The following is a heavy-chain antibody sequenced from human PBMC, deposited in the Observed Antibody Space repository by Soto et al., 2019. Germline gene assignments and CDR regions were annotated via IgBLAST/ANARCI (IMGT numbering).Heavy chain of an antibody. D-gene: IGHD2-21*01. CDR2: ISYDGTKK. CDR3: SRGIKGGLDA. Sequence: QVQLAESGGGVVQPGRSLRLSCATSGFVSNDYDIHWVRQAPGKGLAWLASISYDGTKKYYAESVKGRFTISRDNSKNTLSLQLNSLGAEDTAVYYCSRGIKGGLDAWGPETLVTVSS. J-gene: IGHJ5*02. CDR1: GFVSNDYD. V-gene: IGHV3-30*03.